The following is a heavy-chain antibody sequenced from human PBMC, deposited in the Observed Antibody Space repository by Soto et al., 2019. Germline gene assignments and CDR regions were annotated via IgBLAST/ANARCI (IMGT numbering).Heavy chain of an antibody. J-gene: IGHJ3*02. D-gene: IGHD3-3*01. Sequence: KTSETLSLTRTVSGGSISSYYWSWIREPPGNRLEWIGYIYYSGSTDYNPSLKSRVTISVDTSKNQFSLKLSSVTAADTAVYYCARVLTIFGVVTFNGAFDIWGQGTMVTVSS. CDR2: IYYSGST. CDR3: ARVLTIFGVVTFNGAFDI. V-gene: IGHV4-59*01. CDR1: GGSISSYY.